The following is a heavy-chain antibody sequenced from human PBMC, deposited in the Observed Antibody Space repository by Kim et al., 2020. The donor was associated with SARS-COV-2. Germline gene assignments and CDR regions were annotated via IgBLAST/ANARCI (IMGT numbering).Heavy chain of an antibody. CDR1: GGSISSGGYY. CDR2: IYYSGST. Sequence: SETLSLTCTVSGGSISSGGYYWSWIRQHPGKGLEWIGYIYYSGSTYYNPSLKSRVTISVDTSKNQFSLKLSSVTAADTAVYYCARALVSWGVIIRHFDYWGQRTLVSVSS. D-gene: IGHD3-10*01. CDR3: ARALVSWGVIIRHFDY. J-gene: IGHJ4*02. V-gene: IGHV4-31*03.